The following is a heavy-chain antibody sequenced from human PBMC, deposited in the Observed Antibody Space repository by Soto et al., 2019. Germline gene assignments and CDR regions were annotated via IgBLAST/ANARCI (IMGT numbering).Heavy chain of an antibody. D-gene: IGHD2-15*01. Sequence: QVQLVESRGGVVQPGRSLRLSCAASGFTFSSYAMHWVRQAPGKGLEWVALISHDGSNKDYTDSVKGRFTISRDNSKNTLFLQMNSLRPEDTSLYYCAREAVVGSPLGYWGQGTLVTVSS. CDR2: ISHDGSNK. CDR1: GFTFSSYA. V-gene: IGHV3-30*10. CDR3: AREAVVGSPLGY. J-gene: IGHJ4*02.